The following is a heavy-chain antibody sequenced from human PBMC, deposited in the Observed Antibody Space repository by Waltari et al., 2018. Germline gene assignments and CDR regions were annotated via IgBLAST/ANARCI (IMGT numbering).Heavy chain of an antibody. J-gene: IGHJ4*02. Sequence: EVQLVESGGGLVQPGGSLRLSCVVSGFTFSSYEMNWVRQAPGKGREWVSYISSSGRTKYSADAVKGRVTISRDNAKNSLYLQMNSLRAEDTAVYYCARGLTSSSRGIDYWGQGTLVTVSS. CDR3: ARGLTSSSRGIDY. CDR1: GFTFSSYE. D-gene: IGHD6-6*01. CDR2: ISSSGRTK. V-gene: IGHV3-48*03.